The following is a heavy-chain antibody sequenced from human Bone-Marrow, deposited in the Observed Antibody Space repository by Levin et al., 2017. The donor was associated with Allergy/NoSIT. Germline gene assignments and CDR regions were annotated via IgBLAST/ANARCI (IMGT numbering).Heavy chain of an antibody. J-gene: IGHJ4*02. V-gene: IGHV4-34*01. Sequence: KSSETLSLTCAVSGGSFSGYSWTWIRQPPGKGLEWIGEINDGGNTIYKASLESRVTISVDMSKHQFFLEVKSVTAADTGVYYCARGDQLYHDSRSYFYYWGQGVLVTVSS. D-gene: IGHD3-22*01. CDR2: INDGGNT. CDR1: GGSFSGYS. CDR3: ARGDQLYHDSRSYFYY.